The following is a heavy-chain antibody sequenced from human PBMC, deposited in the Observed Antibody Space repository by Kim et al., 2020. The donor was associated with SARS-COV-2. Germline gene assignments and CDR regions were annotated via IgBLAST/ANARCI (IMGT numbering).Heavy chain of an antibody. V-gene: IGHV3-9*01. CDR1: GFTFGDYA. Sequence: GGSLRLSCAASGFTFGDYAMHWVRQAPGKGLEWVSGISWNSGSIGYADSVKGRFTISRDNAKNSLYLQMNSLRAEDTALYYCAKDIYYYGSGSYSTFDYWGQGTLVTVSS. CDR3: AKDIYYYGSGSYSTFDY. J-gene: IGHJ4*02. D-gene: IGHD3-10*01. CDR2: ISWNSGSI.